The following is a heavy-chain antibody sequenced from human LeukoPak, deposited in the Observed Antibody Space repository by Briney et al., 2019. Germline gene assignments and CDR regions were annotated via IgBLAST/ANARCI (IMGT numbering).Heavy chain of an antibody. CDR2: TYYSGST. J-gene: IGHJ5*02. CDR3: ARGSIAAAEGSHWFDP. V-gene: IGHV4-59*01. CDR1: GGSISSYY. Sequence: SETLSLTCTVSGGSISSYYWSWIRQPPGKGLEWIGYTYYSGSTNYNPSLKSRVTISVDTSKNQFSLKLSSVTAADTAVYYCARGSIAAAEGSHWFDPWGQGTLVTVSS. D-gene: IGHD6-13*01.